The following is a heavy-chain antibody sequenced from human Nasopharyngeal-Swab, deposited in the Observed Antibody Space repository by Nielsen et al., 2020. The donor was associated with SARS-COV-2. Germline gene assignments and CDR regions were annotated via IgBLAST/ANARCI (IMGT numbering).Heavy chain of an antibody. CDR2: ITTRGSYT. CDR3: ARDLVTGQRVDY. J-gene: IGHJ4*02. V-gene: IGHV3-21*06. D-gene: IGHD2-21*02. CDR1: GFTFSVYG. Sequence: GGSLRLSCAGSGFTFSVYGMNWVRPAPGKGLAWVASITTRGSYTYYADSVQGRFTISRDNAKNSVYLQMNSLRPEDTAVYYCARDLVTGQRVDYWGQGTLVTVSS.